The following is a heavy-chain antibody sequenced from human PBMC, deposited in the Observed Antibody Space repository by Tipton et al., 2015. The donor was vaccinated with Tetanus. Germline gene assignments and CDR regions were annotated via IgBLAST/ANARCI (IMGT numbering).Heavy chain of an antibody. Sequence: QSGPEVKKPGASVKASCKASGYTFTRYGLTWVRQAPGQGPESMGWISGYNGNTNYAPKFQGRVTMTTDTTTNTAYMELRSLRAEDTAVYYCGGFSFSDDLDIWGRGTMVTVSS. J-gene: IGHJ3*02. D-gene: IGHD2-15*01. V-gene: IGHV1-18*01. CDR3: GGFSFSDDLDI. CDR1: GYTFTRYG. CDR2: ISGYNGNT.